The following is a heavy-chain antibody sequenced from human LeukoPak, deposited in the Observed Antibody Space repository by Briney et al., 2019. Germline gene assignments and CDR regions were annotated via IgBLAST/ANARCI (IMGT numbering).Heavy chain of an antibody. D-gene: IGHD6-19*01. CDR2: IYSGGST. Sequence: QTGGSLRLSCAASGFTVSSNYMSWVRQAPGKGLEWVSVIYSGGSTYYADSVKGRFTISRDNSKSTLYIQMNSLRAEDTAVYYCARDSGQWLVPYYFDYWGQGTLVTVSS. J-gene: IGHJ4*02. CDR1: GFTVSSNY. CDR3: ARDSGQWLVPYYFDY. V-gene: IGHV3-53*01.